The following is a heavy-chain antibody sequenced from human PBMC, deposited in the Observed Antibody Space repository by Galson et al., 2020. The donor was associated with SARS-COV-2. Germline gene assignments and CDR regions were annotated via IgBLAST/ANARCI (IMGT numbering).Heavy chain of an antibody. CDR2: ISGSGAGT. CDR3: AKVVSSYCSGGSCSPAVWFDA. D-gene: IGHD2-15*01. Sequence: GESLKISCAASGFAFSNSVMSCVRQAPGKGLEWVSAISGSGAGTYYADSVKGRFTISRDNSKNTVYLQMKSLRAGDTAAYFCAKVVSSYCSGGSCSPAVWFDAWGQGTLVTVSS. V-gene: IGHV3-23*01. CDR1: GFAFSNSV. J-gene: IGHJ5*02.